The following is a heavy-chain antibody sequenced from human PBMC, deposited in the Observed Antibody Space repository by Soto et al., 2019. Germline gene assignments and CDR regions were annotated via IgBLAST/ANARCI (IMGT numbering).Heavy chain of an antibody. V-gene: IGHV3-74*01. Sequence: PGGFLRLSCVASGFTFSDYWMHWVRQAPGKGLVWASRIKFDGSFTSHADSVKGRFTISRDNARNTVHLQMDSLRAKDTGVYYCARGLRNYYGVDVWGQGTTVTVSS. CDR3: ARGLRNYYGVDV. J-gene: IGHJ6*02. D-gene: IGHD4-17*01. CDR2: IKFDGSFT. CDR1: GFTFSDYW.